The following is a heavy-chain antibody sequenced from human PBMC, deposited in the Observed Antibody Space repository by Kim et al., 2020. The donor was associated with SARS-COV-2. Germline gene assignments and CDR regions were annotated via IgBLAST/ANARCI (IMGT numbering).Heavy chain of an antibody. CDR1: GGSISSSSYY. D-gene: IGHD2-15*01. V-gene: IGHV4-39*01. CDR3: ARQTAVGELQDDAFDI. CDR2: IYYSGST. J-gene: IGHJ3*02. Sequence: SETLSLTCTVSGGSISSSSYYWGWIRQPPGKGLEWIGSIYYSGSTYYNPSLKSRVTISVDTSKNQFSLKLSSVTAADTAVYYCARQTAVGELQDDAFDIWGQGTMVTVSS.